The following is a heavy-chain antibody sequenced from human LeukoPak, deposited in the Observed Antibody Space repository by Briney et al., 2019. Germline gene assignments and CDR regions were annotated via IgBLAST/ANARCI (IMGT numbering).Heavy chain of an antibody. CDR2: ISYDGNNE. Sequence: GGSLRLSCVASGFTFSAYAMHWVRQAPGKGLEWVAIISYDGNNEYYADSVKGRFSISRDNSKNTLYLQMNSLRPEDTAVYYCAMSWTINWADYWGQGTLVIVSS. CDR3: AMSWTINWADY. V-gene: IGHV3-30-3*01. J-gene: IGHJ4*02. D-gene: IGHD1-1*01. CDR1: GFTFSAYA.